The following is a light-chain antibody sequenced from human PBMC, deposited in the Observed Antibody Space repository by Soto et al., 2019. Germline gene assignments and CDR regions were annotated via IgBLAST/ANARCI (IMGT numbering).Light chain of an antibody. J-gene: IGLJ2*01. V-gene: IGLV2-14*01. CDR2: EVS. Sequence: QSALTQPASVSGSPGQSITLSCTGTSSDVGGYNYVSWYQQHPGKAPKVMIYEVSNRPSGVSNRFSGSKSGNTASLTIFGLQAEDEAEYYCTSFTSSSIVVFGGGTKVTVL. CDR3: TSFTSSSIVV. CDR1: SSDVGGYNY.